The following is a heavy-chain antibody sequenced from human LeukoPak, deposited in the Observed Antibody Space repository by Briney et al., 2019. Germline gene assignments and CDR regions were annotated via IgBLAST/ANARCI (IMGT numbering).Heavy chain of an antibody. CDR1: GYIFSNYW. CDR3: ASGTRYCTSTSCQGGYYFDN. D-gene: IGHD2-2*01. V-gene: IGHV5-10-1*01. CDR2: IDPSDSYT. Sequence: GESLRISCKGSGYIFSNYWISWVRQVPGQGLEWMGRIDPSDSYTNYGPSFQGHVTISADKSISTAYLQWSSQKASDTAMYYCASGTRYCTSTSCQGGYYFDNWGQGTLVTVSS. J-gene: IGHJ4*02.